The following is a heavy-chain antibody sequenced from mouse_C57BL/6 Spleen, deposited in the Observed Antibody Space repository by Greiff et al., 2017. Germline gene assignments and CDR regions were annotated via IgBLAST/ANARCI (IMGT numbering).Heavy chain of an antibody. CDR1: GYTFTSYT. D-gene: IGHD1-1*01. V-gene: IGHV1-4*01. CDR2: LNPSSGYT. CDR3: ARDGMRDSYFDY. Sequence: QVQLQQSGAELARPGASVKMSCKASGYTFTSYTMHWVKQRPGQGLEWIGYLNPSSGYTKYNQKFKDKATLTADKSSSTAYMQLSSLTSEDSAVYYCARDGMRDSYFDYWGQGTTLTVSS. J-gene: IGHJ2*01.